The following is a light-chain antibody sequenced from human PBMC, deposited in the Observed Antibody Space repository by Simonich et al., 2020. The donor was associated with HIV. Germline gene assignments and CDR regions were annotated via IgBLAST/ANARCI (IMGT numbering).Light chain of an antibody. J-gene: IGKJ1*01. CDR2: GAS. CDR3: QQYNNWPRT. CDR1: QSVGSN. V-gene: IGKV3-15*01. Sequence: EIVMTQSPATLSVSPGERATLSCRASQSVGSNLAWYQQKPGHAPRLLIYGASTRATDIPARFSASGSVTEFTLTISSMQSEDFAVYYCQQYNNWPRTFGQGTKVEIK.